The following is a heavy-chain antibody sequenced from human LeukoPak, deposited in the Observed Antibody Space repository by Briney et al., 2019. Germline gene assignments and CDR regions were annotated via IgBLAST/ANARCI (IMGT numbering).Heavy chain of an antibody. Sequence: GASVKVSCKVSGYTLTELSMHWLRQAPGKGLEWMGGFDPEDGETIYAQKFQGRVTMTEDTSTDTAYMELSSLRSEDTAVYYCATTAVYYYDSSGYPNFNFDYWGQGTLVTVSS. J-gene: IGHJ4*02. D-gene: IGHD3-22*01. CDR1: GYTLTELS. CDR3: ATTAVYYYDSSGYPNFNFDY. V-gene: IGHV1-24*01. CDR2: FDPEDGET.